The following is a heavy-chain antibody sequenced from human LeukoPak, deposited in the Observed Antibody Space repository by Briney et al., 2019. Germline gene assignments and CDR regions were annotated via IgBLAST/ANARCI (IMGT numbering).Heavy chain of an antibody. CDR1: GYRFTYYW. CDR2: IYPGDSDT. V-gene: IGHV5-51*01. CDR3: ARQDGNSKYYFDY. Sequence: GESLKISCKGSGYRFTYYWIGWVRQMPGKGLEWMGIIYPGDSDTRYRPSFQGQVTISVDKSSSTAYLQWSSLKASDTAMYYCARQDGNSKYYFDYWGQGTLVTVSS. J-gene: IGHJ4*02. D-gene: IGHD1-1*01.